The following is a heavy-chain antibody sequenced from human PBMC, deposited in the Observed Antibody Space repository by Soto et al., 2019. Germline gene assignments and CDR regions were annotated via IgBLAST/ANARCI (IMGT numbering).Heavy chain of an antibody. D-gene: IGHD1-1*01. CDR3: ARVKTGTLTYYFDF. Sequence: QVQLQQWGAGLLKPSETLSLTCAGYGGSFSGYYWSWIRQPPGKGLEWIGEIMHSGTTNYDPTLNSRLTMSVDTSKDQIYLELNSVTAADTAVYYCARVKTGTLTYYFDFWGPGTRVIVSS. V-gene: IGHV4-34*12. CDR1: GGSFSGYY. CDR2: IMHSGTT. J-gene: IGHJ4*02.